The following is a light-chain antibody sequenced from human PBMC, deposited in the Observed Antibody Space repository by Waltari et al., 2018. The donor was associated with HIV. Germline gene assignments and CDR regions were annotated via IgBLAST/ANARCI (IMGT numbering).Light chain of an antibody. Sequence: SYHLTQPPSVSVSPGQTATITCSGDELGDKYTCWYQQRPGQSPVLVISQNTKGPSGLPERFSGSASGNTASLTISGTQAVDEADYYCQAWDSSTDVVFGGGTKLTVL. J-gene: IGLJ3*02. CDR2: QNT. CDR1: ELGDKY. V-gene: IGLV3-1*01. CDR3: QAWDSSTDVV.